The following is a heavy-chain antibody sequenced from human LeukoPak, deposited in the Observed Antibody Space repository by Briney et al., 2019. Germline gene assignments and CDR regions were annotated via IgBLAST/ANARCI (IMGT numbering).Heavy chain of an antibody. CDR1: GFTFSSYA. J-gene: IGHJ3*02. CDR3: ARERIAVAAPHDAFDI. D-gene: IGHD6-19*01. V-gene: IGHV3-23*01. CDR2: ISGSGGST. Sequence: GGSLRLSCAASGFTFSSYAMSWVRQAPGKGLEWVSAISGSGGSTYYADSVKGRFTISRDNAKNSLYLQMNSLRAEDTAVYYCARERIAVAAPHDAFDIWGQGTMVTVSS.